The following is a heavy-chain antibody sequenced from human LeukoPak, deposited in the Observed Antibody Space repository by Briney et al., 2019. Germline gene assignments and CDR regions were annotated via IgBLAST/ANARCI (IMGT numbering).Heavy chain of an antibody. CDR3: ASAAPRDYCSSTSCYIAD. D-gene: IGHD2-2*02. V-gene: IGHV1-69*05. CDR1: GGTFSSYA. J-gene: IGHJ4*02. CDR2: IIPIFGTA. Sequence: SVKVSCKASGGTFSSYAISWVRQAPGQGLEWMGGIIPIFGTANYAQKFQGRVTITTDESTSTAYMELSSLRSEDTAVYYCASAAPRDYCSSTSCYIADWGQGTLVTVSP.